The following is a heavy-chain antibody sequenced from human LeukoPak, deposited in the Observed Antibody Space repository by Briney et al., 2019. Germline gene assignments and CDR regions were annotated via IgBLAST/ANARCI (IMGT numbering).Heavy chain of an antibody. CDR3: TTDRALRGATVTALGAFDI. D-gene: IGHD4-17*01. CDR2: ISGSGGST. V-gene: IGHV3-23*01. CDR1: GFTFSSYV. Sequence: GWSLRLSCASSGFTFSSYVMSWVRQAPGEGLQWVSGISGSGGSTYYADSVKGRFTMSRDNSKNTLYLQMNSLRAEDTAVYYCTTDRALRGATVTALGAFDIWGQGTMVTVSS. J-gene: IGHJ3*02.